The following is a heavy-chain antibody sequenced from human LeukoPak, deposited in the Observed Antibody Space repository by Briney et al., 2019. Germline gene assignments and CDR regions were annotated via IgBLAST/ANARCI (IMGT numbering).Heavy chain of an antibody. CDR1: GFTFSSYA. D-gene: IGHD1-1*01. J-gene: IGHJ4*02. Sequence: GASLRLSCAASGFTFSSYAMSWVRQAPGKGLEWVSAISGSGGSTYYADSVKGRFTVSRDNSKNTLYLQMNSLRAEDTAVYYCAKPASNNDAFDYWGQGTLVTVSS. CDR2: ISGSGGST. CDR3: AKPASNNDAFDY. V-gene: IGHV3-23*01.